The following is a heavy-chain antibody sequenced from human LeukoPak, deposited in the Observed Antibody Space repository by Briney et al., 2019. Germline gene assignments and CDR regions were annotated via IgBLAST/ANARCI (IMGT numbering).Heavy chain of an antibody. J-gene: IGHJ2*01. V-gene: IGHV3-30*15. D-gene: IGHD4/OR15-4a*01. CDR2: ISYDGSNK. Sequence: GRSLRLSCAASGFTFSSYAMHWVRQAPGKGLEWVAVISYDGSNKYYADSVKGRFAISRDNSKNTLYLQMGSLSAEDTAVYFCAKDGAANSYWYFDLWGRGTLVTVSS. CDR3: AKDGAANSYWYFDL. CDR1: GFTFSSYA.